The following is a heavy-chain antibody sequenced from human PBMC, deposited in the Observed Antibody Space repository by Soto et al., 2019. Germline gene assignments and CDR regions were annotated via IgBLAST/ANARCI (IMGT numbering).Heavy chain of an antibody. J-gene: IGHJ4*02. CDR2: IWYDGSNK. CDR1: GFTFSSYG. CDR3: ASQKD. Sequence: GGSLRLSCAASGFTFSSYGMHWVRQAPGKGLEWVAVIWYDGSNKYYSDSVKGRFTISRDNSKNMLYLQMNSLRVEDTAVYYCASQKDWGQGTLVTVSS. V-gene: IGHV3-33*01.